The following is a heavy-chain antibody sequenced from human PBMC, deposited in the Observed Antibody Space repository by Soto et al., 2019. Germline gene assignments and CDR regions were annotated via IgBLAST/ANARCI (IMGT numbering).Heavy chain of an antibody. Sequence: EVQLVESGGGLVQPGGSLRLSCAASGFTFSTYSMNWVRQAPGKGLEWVSYISSGSSTIYYTDSVKGRFTISRDNAKNSLYLQMNSLRDEDTAVYYCVRYCSSTSCYAKLAAEEGYRGQGTLVTVSS. CDR1: GFTFSTYS. J-gene: IGHJ4*02. CDR3: VRYCSSTSCYAKLAAEEGY. CDR2: ISSGSSTI. D-gene: IGHD2-2*01. V-gene: IGHV3-48*02.